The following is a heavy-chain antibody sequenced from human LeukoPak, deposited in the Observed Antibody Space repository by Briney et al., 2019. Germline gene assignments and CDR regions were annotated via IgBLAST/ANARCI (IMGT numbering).Heavy chain of an antibody. J-gene: IGHJ4*02. CDR2: INHSGST. D-gene: IGHD6-13*01. V-gene: IGHV4-34*01. CDR1: GGSISTYY. CDR3: ARDSIAAAALYY. Sequence: PSETLSLTCTVSGGSISTYYWSWIRQPPGKGLEWIGEINHSGSTNYNPSLKSRVTISVDTSKNQFSLKLSSVTAADTAVYYCARDSIAAAALYYWGQGTLVTVSS.